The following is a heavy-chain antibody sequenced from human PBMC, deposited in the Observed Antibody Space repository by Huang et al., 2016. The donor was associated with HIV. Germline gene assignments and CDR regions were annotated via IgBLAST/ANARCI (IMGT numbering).Heavy chain of an antibody. J-gene: IGHJ4*02. V-gene: IGHV3-74*01. D-gene: IGHD3-22*01. CDR3: ARDPRIQSWLNFFDY. CDR1: GFSISRYW. Sequence: EVQLVESGGGLVQPGGSLRLSCAASGFSISRYWMHWVRQAPGKGLVWVARINSDGSSTSYADSVKGQFTISRDNAKNTLYLQMNSLRAEDTAVYYCARDPRIQSWLNFFDYWGQGTLVSVSS. CDR2: INSDGSST.